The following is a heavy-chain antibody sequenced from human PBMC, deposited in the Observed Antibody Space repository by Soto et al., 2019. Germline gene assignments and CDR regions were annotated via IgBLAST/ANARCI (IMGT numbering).Heavy chain of an antibody. CDR1: GGSISSGDHY. D-gene: IGHD2-21*02. CDR2: TYYSGST. V-gene: IGHV4-30-4*01. Sequence: QVQLQESGPGRVKPSQNLSLTCIVSGGSISSGDHYWSWIRQPPGKGLEWIGYTYYSGSTYYNPSLKSRATISIDTSKNHFSLKLSSVTAADTAVYYCARNLAYCGGDCYRGGAFDIWGHGTMVAVS. CDR3: ARNLAYCGGDCYRGGAFDI. J-gene: IGHJ3*02.